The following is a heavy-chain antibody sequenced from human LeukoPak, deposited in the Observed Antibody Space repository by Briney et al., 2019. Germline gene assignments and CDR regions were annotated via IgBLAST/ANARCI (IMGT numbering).Heavy chain of an antibody. D-gene: IGHD2-2*01. CDR3: ARQDIVVVPAAIVYYYYGMDV. J-gene: IGHJ6*02. CDR1: GYTFTSYG. V-gene: IGHV1-18*01. Sequence: ASVKVSCKASGYTFTSYGISWVRQAPGQGLEWMGWISAYNGNTNYAQKLQGRVTMTTDTSTSTAYMELRSLGSDDTAVYYCARQDIVVVPAAIVYYYYGMDVWGQGTTVTVSS. CDR2: ISAYNGNT.